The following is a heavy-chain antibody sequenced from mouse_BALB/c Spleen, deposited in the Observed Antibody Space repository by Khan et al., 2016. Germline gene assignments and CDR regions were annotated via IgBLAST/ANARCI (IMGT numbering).Heavy chain of an antibody. V-gene: IGHV5-9-1*01. Sequence: EVELVESGGGLVKPGGSLKLSCAASGFSFSTYAMSWFRQTPEKRLEWVATISSGVTYTYYPDSVKGRFTISRDNAKNALYLQMSSLSSEDTGMCYCAAITTCTCWGHGTTLTVSS. D-gene: IGHD1-2*01. CDR2: ISSGVTYT. J-gene: IGHJ2*01. CDR3: AAITTCTC. CDR1: GFSFSTYA.